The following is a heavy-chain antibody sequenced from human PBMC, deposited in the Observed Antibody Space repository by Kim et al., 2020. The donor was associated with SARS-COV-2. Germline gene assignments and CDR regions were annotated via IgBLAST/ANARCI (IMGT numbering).Heavy chain of an antibody. CDR2: IYPGDSDT. Sequence: GESLKISCKGSGYSFTSYWIGWVRQMPGKGLEWMGIIYPGDSDTRYSPSFQGQVTISADKSISTAYLQWSSLKASDTAMYYCARHVYNTMTSPSNYYFDYWGQGTLVTVSS. V-gene: IGHV5-51*01. D-gene: IGHD3-22*01. J-gene: IGHJ4*02. CDR3: ARHVYNTMTSPSNYYFDY. CDR1: GYSFTSYW.